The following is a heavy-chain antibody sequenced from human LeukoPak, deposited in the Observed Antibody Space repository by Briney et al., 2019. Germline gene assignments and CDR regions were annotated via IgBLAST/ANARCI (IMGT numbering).Heavy chain of an antibody. CDR1: GFTVSSNY. D-gene: IGHD1-26*01. CDR2: IYTGGST. CDR3: AKITKIVGATRGFDY. Sequence: GGSLRLSCAASGFTVSSNYMTWVRQAPGKGLEWVSVIYTGGSTYYADSVKGRFTISRDNSKNTVYLQMNSLRAEDTAVYYCAKITKIVGATRGFDYWGQGTLVTVSS. V-gene: IGHV3-53*01. J-gene: IGHJ4*02.